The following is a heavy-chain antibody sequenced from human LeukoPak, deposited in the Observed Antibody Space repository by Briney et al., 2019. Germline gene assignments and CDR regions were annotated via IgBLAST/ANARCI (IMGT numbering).Heavy chain of an antibody. D-gene: IGHD4-17*01. CDR3: VRLILDHDYGDQYFDY. CDR1: GGSFRGYY. CDR2: INHSGST. J-gene: IGHJ4*02. Sequence: SETLSLTCAVYGGSFRGYYWSWLRQPPGKGLEWIGEINHSGSTNYNPSLKSRVTISVDTSKNQFSLKLSSVTAADTAVYYCVRLILDHDYGDQYFDYWGQGTLVTVSS. V-gene: IGHV4-34*01.